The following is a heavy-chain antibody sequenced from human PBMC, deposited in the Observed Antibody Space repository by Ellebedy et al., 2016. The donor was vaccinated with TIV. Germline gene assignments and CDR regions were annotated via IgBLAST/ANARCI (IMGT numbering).Heavy chain of an antibody. V-gene: IGHV3-33*08. CDR3: ARPRVRSSYYHGMDV. D-gene: IGHD3-16*01. CDR1: GFTFSGFE. CDR2: IWDDGTNT. J-gene: IGHJ6*02. Sequence: GESLKISCAASGFTFSGFEMNWVRQAPGKGLEWVAVIWDDGTNTYYADSVKGRFTISRDTSKNTLYLQMSSLRAEDTAVYYCARPRVRSSYYHGMDVWGQGTTITVSS.